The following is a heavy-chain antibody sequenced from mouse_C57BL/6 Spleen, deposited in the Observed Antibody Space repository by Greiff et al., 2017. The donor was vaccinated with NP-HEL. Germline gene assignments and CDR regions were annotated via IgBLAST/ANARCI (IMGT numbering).Heavy chain of an antibody. Sequence: EVQLQQSGPELVKPGASVKISCKASGYTFTDYYMNWVKQSHGKSLEWIGDINPNNGGTSYNQKFKGKATLTVDKSSSTAYMELRSLTSEDSAVYYCARRDRLKDAMDYWGQGTSVTVSS. CDR2: INPNNGGT. CDR3: ARRDRLKDAMDY. CDR1: GYTFTDYY. D-gene: IGHD1-3*01. V-gene: IGHV1-26*01. J-gene: IGHJ4*01.